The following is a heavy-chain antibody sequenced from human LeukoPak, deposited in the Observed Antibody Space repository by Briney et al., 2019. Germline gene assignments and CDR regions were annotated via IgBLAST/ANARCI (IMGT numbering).Heavy chain of an antibody. J-gene: IGHJ4*02. V-gene: IGHV3-7*01. CDR2: IKKDGSEK. D-gene: IGHD2-15*01. Sequence: PGGSLRLSCAASGFTSTSYLMSWVRQAPGKGLGWVANIKKDGSEKYYVDSVKGRFTISRDKSKNTLYLQMNSLRAEDTAVYYCAKHALGYCSGGSCYSPCDYWGQGTLVTVSS. CDR3: AKHALGYCSGGSCYSPCDY. CDR1: GFTSTSYL.